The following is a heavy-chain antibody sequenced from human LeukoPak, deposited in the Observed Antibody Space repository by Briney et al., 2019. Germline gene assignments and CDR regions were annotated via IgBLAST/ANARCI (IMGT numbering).Heavy chain of an antibody. CDR3: ARLGVIRGY. J-gene: IGHJ4*02. CDR1: GFTFSSYS. V-gene: IGHV3-48*01. Sequence: SGGSLRLSCAASGFTFSSYSMNWVRQAPGKGLEWVSYISSSSSTIYYADSVKGRFTISRDNAKNSLYLQMNSLRAEDTAVYYCARLGVIRGYWGQGTLVTVSS. CDR2: ISSSSSTI. D-gene: IGHD2/OR15-2a*01.